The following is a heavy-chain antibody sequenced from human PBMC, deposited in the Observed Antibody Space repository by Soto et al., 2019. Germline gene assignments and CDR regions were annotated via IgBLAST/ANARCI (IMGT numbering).Heavy chain of an antibody. CDR2: ISGSGGST. J-gene: IGHJ3*02. V-gene: IGHV3-23*01. CDR1: GFTFSSYA. Sequence: EVQLLESGGGLVQPGGSLRLSCAASGFTFSSYAMSWVRQAPGKGLEWVSAISGSGGSTYYADSVKGRFTISRDNSKNTLYLQMNSLRAEDTAVYYCAKARGYCSGGSCSPDAFDIWGQGTMVTVSS. D-gene: IGHD2-15*01. CDR3: AKARGYCSGGSCSPDAFDI.